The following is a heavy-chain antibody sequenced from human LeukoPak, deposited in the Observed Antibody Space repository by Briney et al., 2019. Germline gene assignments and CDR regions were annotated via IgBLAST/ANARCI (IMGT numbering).Heavy chain of an antibody. Sequence: GGSLRLSCTASGFTFDDYAMHWVRQAPGKGLEWVSVISWNSGSIDYADSVKGRFTISRDNAKNSLYLQMNSLRDEDTALYYCAKGSQQLVLSHVNFDYWGQGTLVTVSS. J-gene: IGHJ4*02. D-gene: IGHD6-13*01. CDR1: GFTFDDYA. CDR2: ISWNSGSI. CDR3: AKGSQQLVLSHVNFDY. V-gene: IGHV3-9*01.